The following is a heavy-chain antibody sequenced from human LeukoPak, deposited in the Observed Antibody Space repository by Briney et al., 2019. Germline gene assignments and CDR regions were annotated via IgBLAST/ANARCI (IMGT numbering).Heavy chain of an antibody. CDR1: GGSISSSSYY. J-gene: IGHJ3*02. D-gene: IGHD3-10*01. CDR3: ARQRLAPRGWAFDI. CDR2: IYYSGST. Sequence: PSETLSLTCTVSGGSISSSSYYWGWIRQPPGKGLEWIGSIYYSGSTYYNPSLKSRVTISVDTSKNQFSLKLCSVTAADTAVYYCARQRLAPRGWAFDIWGQGTMVTVSS. V-gene: IGHV4-39*01.